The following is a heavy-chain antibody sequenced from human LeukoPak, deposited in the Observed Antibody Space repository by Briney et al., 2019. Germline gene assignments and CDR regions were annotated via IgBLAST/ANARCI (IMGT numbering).Heavy chain of an antibody. Sequence: GGSLRLSCAASGFTFSSYWMSWVRQAPGKGLEWVANIKQDGSEKYYVDSVKGRFTISRDNAKNSLYLQMNSLRAEDTAVYYCARGSGSYYALADYWGQGNLVTVSS. CDR2: IKQDGSEK. CDR1: GFTFSSYW. V-gene: IGHV3-7*01. D-gene: IGHD3-10*01. J-gene: IGHJ4*02. CDR3: ARGSGSYYALADY.